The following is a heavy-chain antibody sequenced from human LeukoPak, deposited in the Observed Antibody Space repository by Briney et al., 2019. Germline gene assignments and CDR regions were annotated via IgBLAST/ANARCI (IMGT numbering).Heavy chain of an antibody. D-gene: IGHD4-17*01. Sequence: ASVKVSCKASGYTFSSYGISWVRQAPGQGLEWMGWISAYNGNTNYAQKLQGRVTMTTDTSTSTAYMELRSLRSEDTAVYYCARLSSHYGDYKVDPWGQGTLVTVS. CDR2: ISAYNGNT. V-gene: IGHV1-18*01. CDR3: ARLSSHYGDYKVDP. J-gene: IGHJ5*02. CDR1: GYTFSSYG.